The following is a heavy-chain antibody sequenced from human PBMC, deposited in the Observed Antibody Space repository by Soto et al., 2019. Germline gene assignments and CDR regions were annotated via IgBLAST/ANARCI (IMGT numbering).Heavy chain of an antibody. CDR2: TCHEGNDI. D-gene: IGHD3-16*01. CDR3: AKDLQRGKYFDY. CDR1: GFAFSRYG. V-gene: IGHV3-33*06. Sequence: QVQLLESGGGVVQPGRSLRLSCEASGFAFSRYGMHWVRQAPGKGLEWVAVTCHEGNDIRYADSVKGRFTISRDNSKNTLFLQMDSLKVEDTAVYYCAKDLQRGKYFDYWGQGALVTVAS. J-gene: IGHJ4*02.